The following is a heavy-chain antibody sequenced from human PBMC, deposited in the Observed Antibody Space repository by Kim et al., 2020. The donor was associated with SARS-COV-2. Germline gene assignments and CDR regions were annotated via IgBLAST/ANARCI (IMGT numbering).Heavy chain of an antibody. J-gene: IGHJ4*02. V-gene: IGHV5-51*01. CDR1: GYSFTDYW. CDR2: IHPRDSET. D-gene: IGHD5-12*01. CDR3: ATAGYLATSFVY. Sequence: GESLKISCRGSGYSFTDYWIGWVRQMPGKGLEWMGIIHPRDSETRYSPSFQGQVIISVDTSISTADLQWSSLNSSDTAIYFCATAGYLATSFVYWGQGTPVAVSS.